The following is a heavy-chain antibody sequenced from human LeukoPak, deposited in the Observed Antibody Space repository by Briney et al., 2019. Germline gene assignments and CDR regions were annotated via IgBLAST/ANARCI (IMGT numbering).Heavy chain of an antibody. Sequence: ASVKVSCKASGYTFTNYDINWVRQASGQGLEWMGWMNPNSGNTGSAQKFQGRVTMTSNTSISTAYMEMSSLRSEDTAVYYCARGLRREQQLLRAFDYWGQGTPVTVSS. J-gene: IGHJ4*02. CDR3: ARGLRREQQLLRAFDY. CDR2: MNPNSGNT. CDR1: GYTFTNYD. D-gene: IGHD6-13*01. V-gene: IGHV1-8*01.